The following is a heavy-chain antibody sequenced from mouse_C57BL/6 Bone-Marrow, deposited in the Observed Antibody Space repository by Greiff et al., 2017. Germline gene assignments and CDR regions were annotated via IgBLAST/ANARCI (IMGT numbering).Heavy chain of an antibody. CDR3: ARLEFDGSSGDWYFDV. CDR1: GYTFTSYD. D-gene: IGHD1-1*01. CDR2: IYPRDGST. V-gene: IGHV1-85*01. J-gene: IGHJ1*03. Sequence: VQRVESGPELVKPGASVKLSCKASGYTFTSYDINWVQQRPGQGLEWIGWIYPRDGSTKYNEKFKGKATLTVDTSSSTAYMELHSLTSEDSAVYFCARLEFDGSSGDWYFDVWGTGTTVTVSS.